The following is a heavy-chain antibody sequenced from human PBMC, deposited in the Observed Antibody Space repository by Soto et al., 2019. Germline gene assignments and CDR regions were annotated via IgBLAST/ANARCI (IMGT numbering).Heavy chain of an antibody. CDR2: ISTYNGNT. V-gene: IGHV1-18*04. CDR1: GYRFTTYG. Sequence: ASVKVSCKASGYRFTTYGITWVRLAPGQGLEWLGGISTYNGNTDYAQNLQDRVTMTTETSTSTAYMEVTSLTSDGTAVYYCARGLGTNGLDVWGQGTTVTVSS. D-gene: IGHD7-27*01. J-gene: IGHJ6*02. CDR3: ARGLGTNGLDV.